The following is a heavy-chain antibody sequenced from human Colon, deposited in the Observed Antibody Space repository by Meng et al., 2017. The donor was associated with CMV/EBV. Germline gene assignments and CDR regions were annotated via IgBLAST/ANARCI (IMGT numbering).Heavy chain of an antibody. J-gene: IGHJ4*02. CDR3: AMDRSLREIVPAAVAFGY. D-gene: IGHD2-2*01. CDR2: ISGSGLTT. Sequence: GESLKISCEASQFTFKNFAMHWARQAPGKGLQWVSTISGSGLTTYYADSVKGRFTVSRDNSEDTLYLQMHSLRAEDTAVYYCAMDRSLREIVPAAVAFGYWGQGTLVTVSS. V-gene: IGHV3-23*01. CDR1: QFTFKNFA.